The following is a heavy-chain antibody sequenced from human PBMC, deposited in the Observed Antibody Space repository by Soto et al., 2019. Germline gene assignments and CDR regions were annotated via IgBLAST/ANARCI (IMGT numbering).Heavy chain of an antibody. CDR3: ARGLLLRYFDWFPSDNYYYGMDV. D-gene: IGHD3-9*01. V-gene: IGHV3-7*01. CDR2: IKQDGSEK. J-gene: IGHJ6*02. CDR1: GFTFSSYW. Sequence: GGSLRLSCAASGFTFSSYWMSWVRQAPGKGLEWVANIKQDGSEKYYVDSVKGRFTISRDNAKNSLYLQMNSLRAEDTAVYYCARGLLLRYFDWFPSDNYYYGMDVWGQGTTVTVSS.